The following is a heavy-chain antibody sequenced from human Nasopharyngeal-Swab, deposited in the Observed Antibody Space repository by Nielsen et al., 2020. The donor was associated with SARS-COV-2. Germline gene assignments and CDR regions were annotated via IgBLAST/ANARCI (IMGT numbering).Heavy chain of an antibody. Sequence: SETLSLTCTVSGGSISSSSYYWGWIRQPPGKGLEWIGSIYYTESTYYNPSLKSRVTISIDTSKNQFSLKLSSVTAADTAVYFCAREDKGLLWFGELLLRWFDPWGQGTPVTVSS. D-gene: IGHD3-10*01. V-gene: IGHV4-39*07. J-gene: IGHJ5*02. CDR1: GGSISSSSYY. CDR3: AREDKGLLWFGELLLRWFDP. CDR2: IYYTEST.